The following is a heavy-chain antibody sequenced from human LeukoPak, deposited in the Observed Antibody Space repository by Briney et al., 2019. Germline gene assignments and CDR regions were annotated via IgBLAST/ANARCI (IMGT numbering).Heavy chain of an antibody. V-gene: IGHV3-73*01. CDR1: GFTFSGSA. J-gene: IGHJ6*02. CDR3: ARGKGYDDGWNYYYYGMDV. D-gene: IGHD5-12*01. Sequence: PGGSLRLSCAASGFTFSGSAMHWVRQASGKGLEWVGRIRSKANSYATAYAASVKGRFTISRDDSKNTAYLQMNSLRAEDTAVYYCARGKGYDDGWNYYYYGMDVWGQGTTVTVSS. CDR2: IRSKANSYAT.